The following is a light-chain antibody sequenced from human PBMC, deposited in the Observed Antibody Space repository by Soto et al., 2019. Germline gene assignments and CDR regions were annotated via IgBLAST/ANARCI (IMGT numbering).Light chain of an antibody. CDR2: DAS. CDR1: QSVSSY. J-gene: IGKJ1*01. CDR3: QQYNNWPRT. V-gene: IGKV3-11*01. Sequence: EIGLTQSPATLSLSPGERATLSCRASQSVSSYLAWYQQKPGQAPRLLIYDASNRAAGIPARFSGSGSGTEFTLTISSLQSEDFAVYYCQQYNNWPRTFGQGTKVEIK.